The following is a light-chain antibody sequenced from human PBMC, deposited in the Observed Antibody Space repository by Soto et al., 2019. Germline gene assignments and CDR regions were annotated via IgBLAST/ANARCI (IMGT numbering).Light chain of an antibody. CDR2: DAF. J-gene: IGKJ1*01. CDR1: QSVDSY. CDR3: QQRSNWPRT. V-gene: IGKV3-11*01. Sequence: EIVLTQSPATLSLSPGERATLSCRASQSVDSYLAWYQHKPGQAPRLLIYDAFNRATGIPARFSGSGSGTDFTLTISSLEPEDFAVYYCQQRSNWPRTFGHGTKLEIK.